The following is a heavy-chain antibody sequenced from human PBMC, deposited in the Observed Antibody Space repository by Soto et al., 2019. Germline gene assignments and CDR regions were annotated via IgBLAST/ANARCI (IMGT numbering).Heavy chain of an antibody. CDR1: GFTVSSNY. CDR2: IYSGGST. CDR3: ARDKGKNINYYSMDV. Sequence: EVQLVETGGGLIQPGGSLRLSCAASGFTVSSNYMSWVRQAPGKGLEWVSVIYSGGSTYYADSVKGRFTISRDNSKNTLYLQMNSLRAEDTAVYYCARDKGKNINYYSMDVWGQGTTVTVSS. D-gene: IGHD3-10*01. V-gene: IGHV3-53*02. J-gene: IGHJ6*02.